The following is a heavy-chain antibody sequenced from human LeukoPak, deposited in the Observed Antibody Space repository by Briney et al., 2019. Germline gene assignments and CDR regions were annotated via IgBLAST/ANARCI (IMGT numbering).Heavy chain of an antibody. J-gene: IGHJ4*02. Sequence: HPGGSLRLSCAASGFTFRSYAMGWVRQAPGKGLEWVSAISGSGGHTYYADSVKGRFTIPRDNSKHTLYLQMNSLRAEDTAVYYCAKNRLYSSSQLQYGYFDYWGQGTLVTVSS. V-gene: IGHV3-23*01. CDR2: ISGSGGHT. CDR1: GFTFRSYA. CDR3: AKNRLYSSSQLQYGYFDY. D-gene: IGHD6-13*01.